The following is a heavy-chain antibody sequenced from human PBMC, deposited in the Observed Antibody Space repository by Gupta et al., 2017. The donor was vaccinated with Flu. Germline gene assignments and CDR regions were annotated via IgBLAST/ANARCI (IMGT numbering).Heavy chain of an antibody. Sequence: IFGTANYAQKFQGRVTITADESTSTDYMDLSRLTSEDTAVYYCTREVGSGNYGWFDSWGQGTLVPVSS. D-gene: IGHD1-26*01. CDR2: IFGTA. J-gene: IGHJ5*01. V-gene: IGHV1-69*01. CDR3: TREVGSGNYGWFDS.